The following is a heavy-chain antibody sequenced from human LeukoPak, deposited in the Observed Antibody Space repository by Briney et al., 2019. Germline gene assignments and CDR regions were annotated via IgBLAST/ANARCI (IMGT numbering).Heavy chain of an antibody. Sequence: GGSLRLSCTASGFTFGDYAMSWFRQAPGKGLEWVSYISSSGSTIYYADSVKGRFTISRDNAKNSLYLQMNSLRAEDTAVYYCARAAPYYYGMDVWGQGTTVTVSS. CDR3: ARAAPYYYGMDV. J-gene: IGHJ6*02. V-gene: IGHV3-11*01. CDR2: ISSSGSTI. CDR1: GFTFGDYA.